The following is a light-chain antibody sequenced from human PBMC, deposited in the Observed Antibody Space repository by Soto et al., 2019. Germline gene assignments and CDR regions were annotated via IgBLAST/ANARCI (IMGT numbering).Light chain of an antibody. Sequence: EIVLTQSPGTLSLSPGERATLSCRASQSVASNYLAWYQQKPGQAPRLLVYGASSRATGISDRFSGSGSGTDFTLTISSLEPEDFAVYYCQQRSNWPTFGQGTKVDIK. CDR1: QSVASNY. J-gene: IGKJ1*01. CDR3: QQRSNWPT. CDR2: GAS. V-gene: IGKV3D-20*02.